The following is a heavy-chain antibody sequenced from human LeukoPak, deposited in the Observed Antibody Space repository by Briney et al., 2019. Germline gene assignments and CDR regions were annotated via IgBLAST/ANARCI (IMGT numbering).Heavy chain of an antibody. D-gene: IGHD3-10*01. CDR1: GFTFSSYG. Sequence: GGSLRLSCAASGFTFSSYGMHWVRQAPGKGLEWISYISASGGNRYYADSVKGRFTISRDNAKNSLYLEMNSLRAEDTAVHYCARVSGYWSSGNYYFDFWGQGTLVTVSS. V-gene: IGHV3-48*04. J-gene: IGHJ4*02. CDR2: ISASGGNR. CDR3: ARVSGYWSSGNYYFDF.